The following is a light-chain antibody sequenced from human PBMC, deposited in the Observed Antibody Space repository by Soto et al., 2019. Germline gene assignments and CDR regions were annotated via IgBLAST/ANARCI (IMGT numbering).Light chain of an antibody. V-gene: IGLV2-14*01. J-gene: IGLJ1*01. CDR1: SSDVGGYNF. CDR2: DVT. CDR3: SSYTSIGTYV. Sequence: QSALTQPASVSGSPGQSITISCTGTSSDVGGYNFVSWYQQHPDKAPKLMIYDVTNRPSGVSNRFSGSKSGNTASLTISGLQAEDEADYYCSSYTSIGTYVFGTGTRSPS.